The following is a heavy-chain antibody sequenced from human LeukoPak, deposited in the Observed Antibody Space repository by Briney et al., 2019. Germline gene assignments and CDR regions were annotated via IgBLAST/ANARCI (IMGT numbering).Heavy chain of an antibody. Sequence: ASVKVSCKASGYTFTGYYMHWVRQAPGQRLEWMGWINPNSGGTNYAQKFQGRVTMTRDTSISTAYMELSRLRSDDTAVYYCARDRDRVGYLDYWGQGTLVTASS. J-gene: IGHJ4*02. CDR2: INPNSGGT. CDR3: ARDRDRVGYLDY. V-gene: IGHV1-2*02. CDR1: GYTFTGYY. D-gene: IGHD2-15*01.